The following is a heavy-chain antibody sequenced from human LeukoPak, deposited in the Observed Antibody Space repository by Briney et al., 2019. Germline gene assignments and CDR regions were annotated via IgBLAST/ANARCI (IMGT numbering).Heavy chain of an antibody. CDR2: ISSSSSTI. CDR3: ARWESGTYLIFDY. V-gene: IGHV3-48*02. J-gene: IGHJ4*02. Sequence: GGSLRLSCAASGFTFSSYSMNWVRQAPGKGLEWVSYISSSSSTIYYADPVKGRFTISRDNARNSLYLQMNSLRDEDTAVYYCARWESGTYLIFDYWGQGTLVTVSS. CDR1: GFTFSSYS. D-gene: IGHD1-26*01.